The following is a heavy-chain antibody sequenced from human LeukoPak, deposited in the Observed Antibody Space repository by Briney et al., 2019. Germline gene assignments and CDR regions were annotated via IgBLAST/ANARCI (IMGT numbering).Heavy chain of an antibody. J-gene: IGHJ5*02. CDR3: ARDRDYDFWSGQFDP. D-gene: IGHD3-3*01. CDR1: GASISSSSYY. CDR2: INYSGST. Sequence: SETPSLTCSVSGASISSSSYYWGWIRQSPGKGLEWIGSINYSGSTYYNPSLKSRVTISVDTSKNQFSLRLSSVTAADTAVYYCARDRDYDFWSGQFDPWGQGTLVTVSS. V-gene: IGHV4-39*07.